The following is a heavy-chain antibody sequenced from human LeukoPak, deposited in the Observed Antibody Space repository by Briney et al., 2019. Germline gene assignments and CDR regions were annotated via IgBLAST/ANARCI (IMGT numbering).Heavy chain of an antibody. J-gene: IGHJ4*02. Sequence: SVKVSCKASGGTFSSYAISWVRQAPGQGLEWMGRIIPILGIANYAQKFQGRVTITADKSTSTAYMELSSLRSEDTAVYYCARVAAGSSGFGYWGQGTLVTVSS. D-gene: IGHD6-19*01. CDR2: IIPILGIA. V-gene: IGHV1-69*04. CDR1: GGTFSSYA. CDR3: ARVAAGSSGFGY.